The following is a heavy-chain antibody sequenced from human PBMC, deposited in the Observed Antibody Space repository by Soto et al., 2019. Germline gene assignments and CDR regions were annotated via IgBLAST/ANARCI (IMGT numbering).Heavy chain of an antibody. J-gene: IGHJ6*03. CDR2: IHYSGST. CDR1: GDSMSSSY. Sequence: SETLSLTCSVSGDSMSSSYWNWIRQPPGKGLEWIGYIHYSGSTNYNPSLMSRVTMSVDTSKNQFSLNLRSLTAADTAVYYCARQDSPFFSCYMDVWGKVTTVTVSS. CDR3: ARQDSPFFSCYMDV. D-gene: IGHD2-21*01. V-gene: IGHV4-59*08.